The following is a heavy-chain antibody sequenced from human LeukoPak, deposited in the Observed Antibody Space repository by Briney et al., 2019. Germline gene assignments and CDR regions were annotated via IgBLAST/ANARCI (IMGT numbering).Heavy chain of an antibody. CDR1: GYSFTGYY. D-gene: IGHD6-19*01. CDR3: ARARKQCLVTGY. V-gene: IGHV1-2*02. CDR2: NNPNSVST. Sequence: ASVKVSCKDSGYSFTGYYLYWVRQAPGQGIEWKEWNNPNSVSTNYAQKFKGSVTMTRNTTISTAYMELSRLRSDDTAVYDCARARKQCLVTGYWGQGTLVTVSS. J-gene: IGHJ4*02.